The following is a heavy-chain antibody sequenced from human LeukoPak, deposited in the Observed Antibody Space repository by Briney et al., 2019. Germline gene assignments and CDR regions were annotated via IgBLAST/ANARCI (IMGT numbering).Heavy chain of an antibody. CDR2: ISAYNGNT. V-gene: IGHV1-18*01. J-gene: IGHJ4*02. D-gene: IGHD3-3*01. CDR3: ARDLSRRVTIFGVVAL. Sequence: ASVNVSCKASGYTFTSYGISWVRQAPGQGLEWMGWISAYNGNTNYAQKLQGRVTMTTDTSTSTAYMELSRLRSDDTAVYYCARDLSRRVTIFGVVALWGQGTLVTVSS. CDR1: GYTFTSYG.